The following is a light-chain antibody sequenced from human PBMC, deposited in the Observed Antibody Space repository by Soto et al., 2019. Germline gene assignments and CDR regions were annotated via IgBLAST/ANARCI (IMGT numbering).Light chain of an antibody. CDR3: HQYASYPQT. J-gene: IGKJ1*01. CDR2: GAS. Sequence: EIVLTQSPGTLSLSPGERATLSCRASQTVAKNYLAWYQQEPGQAPRLLIYGASSGATGIPDRFSGSGSGTDFTLTISRLEPEDFAVYYCHQYASYPQTFGQGTKVEIK. CDR1: QTVAKNY. V-gene: IGKV3-20*01.